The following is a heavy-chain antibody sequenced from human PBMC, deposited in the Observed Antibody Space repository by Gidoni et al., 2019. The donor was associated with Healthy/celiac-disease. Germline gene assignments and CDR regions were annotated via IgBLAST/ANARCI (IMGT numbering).Heavy chain of an antibody. CDR2: IYYSGST. V-gene: IGHV4-59*01. CDR1: GGSISSYY. CDR3: ARDGLYSSSWYPDYYYYGMDV. Sequence: QVQLQESGPGLVKPSETLSLTCTVSGGSISSYYWSWIRQPPGKGLKWIGYIYYSGSTNYNPSLKSRVTISVDTSKNQFSLKLSSVTAADTAVYYCARDGLYSSSWYPDYYYYGMDVWGQGTTVTVSS. J-gene: IGHJ6*02. D-gene: IGHD6-13*01.